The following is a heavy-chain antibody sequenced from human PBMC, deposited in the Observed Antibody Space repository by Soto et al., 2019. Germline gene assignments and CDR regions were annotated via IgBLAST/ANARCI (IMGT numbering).Heavy chain of an antibody. V-gene: IGHV1-69*02. D-gene: IGHD6-19*01. CDR3: VARYSSGWSVDKAPYGMDV. CDR1: GGTFSSYT. Sequence: QVQLVQSGAEVKKPGSSVKVSCKASGGTFSSYTISWVRQAPGQGLEWMGRIIPILGIANYAQKFQGRVTITADKSTSTAYMGLSSLRSEDTAVYYCVARYSSGWSVDKAPYGMDVWGQGTTVTVSS. J-gene: IGHJ6*02. CDR2: IIPILGIA.